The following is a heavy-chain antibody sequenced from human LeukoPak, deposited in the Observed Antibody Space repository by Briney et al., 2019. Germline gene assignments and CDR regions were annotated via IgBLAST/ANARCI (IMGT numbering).Heavy chain of an antibody. CDR2: MSSGSRYI. CDR1: GFTFCSYS. J-gene: IGHJ4*02. Sequence: GGSLRLSCAASGFTFCSYSMTWVRQAPGKGLEWVSSMSSGSRYIYYADSVRGRFTISRDNAKNSLYLLMNSLRAEDTAVYYCARDRPTGASRLFVVQWGQGTLVTVSS. CDR3: ARDRPTGASRLFVVQ. D-gene: IGHD2-15*01. V-gene: IGHV3-21*01.